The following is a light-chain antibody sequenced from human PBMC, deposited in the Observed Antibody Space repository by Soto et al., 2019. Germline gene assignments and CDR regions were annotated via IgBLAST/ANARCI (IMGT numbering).Light chain of an antibody. V-gene: IGKV3-11*01. J-gene: IGKJ1*01. CDR1: KSVSSY. CDR3: QQRSNWPWT. Sequence: EIVLTQSPDTLSLSPGERATLSCGDSKSVSSYLAWYQQKPGQAPRLLIYAASNRATGIAARFSGSGSGTDFTLTIRSLEPEDFAVYYCQQRSNWPWTFGQGTKVEIK. CDR2: AAS.